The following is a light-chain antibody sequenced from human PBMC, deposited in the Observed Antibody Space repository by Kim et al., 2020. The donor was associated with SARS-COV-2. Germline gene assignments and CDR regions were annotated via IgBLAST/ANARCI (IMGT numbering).Light chain of an antibody. CDR1: QSIANND. V-gene: IGKV3-20*01. Sequence: EIVLTQSPGTLSLSPGERATLSCRASQSIANNDLAWYQQKSGQAPRLPIRGASSRATGIPDRFSGSGSGTDFTLTISRLEPEDFAVYHCQQYGSSPITFGQGTRLDIK. CDR2: GAS. CDR3: QQYGSSPIT. J-gene: IGKJ5*01.